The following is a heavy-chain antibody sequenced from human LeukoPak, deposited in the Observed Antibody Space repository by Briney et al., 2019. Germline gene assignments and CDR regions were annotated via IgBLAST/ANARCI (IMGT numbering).Heavy chain of an antibody. CDR2: IYSGGST. D-gene: IGHD3-16*02. CDR1: GFTVSSNY. CDR3: ARGDYVWGSYRSHYYFDY. J-gene: IGHJ4*02. Sequence: QPGGSLRLSCAAPGFTVSSNYMSWVRQAPGKGLEWVSVIYSGGSTYYADSVKGRFTISRDNSKNTLYLQMNSLRAEDTAVYYCARGDYVWGSYRSHYYFDYWGQGTLVTVSS. V-gene: IGHV3-53*01.